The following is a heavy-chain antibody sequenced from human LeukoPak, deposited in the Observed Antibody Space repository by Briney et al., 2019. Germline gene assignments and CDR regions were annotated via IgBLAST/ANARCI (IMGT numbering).Heavy chain of an antibody. V-gene: IGHV3-48*01. D-gene: IGHD3-10*01. CDR2: ISSDSNTI. J-gene: IGHJ4*02. CDR1: GFTFSSSH. CDR3: AKDRDRSFDY. Sequence: GGSLRLSCAVSGFTFSSSHMNWVRQAPGKGLEWVSYISSDSNTIYYEDSVKGRFTISRDNSKNTLYLQMNSLRAEDTAVYYCAKDRDRSFDYWGQGTLVTVSS.